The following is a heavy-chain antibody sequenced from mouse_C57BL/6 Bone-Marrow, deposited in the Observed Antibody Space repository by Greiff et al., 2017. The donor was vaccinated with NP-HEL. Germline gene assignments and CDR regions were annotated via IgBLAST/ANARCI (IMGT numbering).Heavy chain of an antibody. CDR1: GYTFTDYY. Sequence: VQLQQSGAELVRPGASVKLSCKASGYTFTDYYINWVKQRPGQGLEWIARIYPGSGNTYYNEKFKGKATLTAEKSSSTAYMQLSSLTSEDSAVYFCARKGGRRGYFDYWGQGTTLTVSS. CDR3: ARKGGRRGYFDY. D-gene: IGHD2-12*01. V-gene: IGHV1-76*01. J-gene: IGHJ2*01. CDR2: IYPGSGNT.